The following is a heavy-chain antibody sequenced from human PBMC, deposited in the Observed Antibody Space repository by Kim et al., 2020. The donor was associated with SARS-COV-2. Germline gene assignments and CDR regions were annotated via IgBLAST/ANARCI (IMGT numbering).Heavy chain of an antibody. D-gene: IGHD3-22*01. CDR2: IKQDGSEK. Sequence: GGSLRLSCAASGFTFSSYWMSWVRQAPGKGLEWVANIKQDGSEKYYVDSVKGRFTISRDNAKNSLYLQMNSLRAEDTAVYYCARDPLTYYYDSSGYYYEYYFDYGRQGPLGTLSS. CDR1: GFTFSSYW. J-gene: IGHJ4*02. V-gene: IGHV3-7*01. CDR3: ARDPLTYYYDSSGYYYEYYFDY.